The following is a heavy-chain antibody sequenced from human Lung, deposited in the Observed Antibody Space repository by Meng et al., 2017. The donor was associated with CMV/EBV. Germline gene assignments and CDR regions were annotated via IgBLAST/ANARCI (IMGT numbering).Heavy chain of an antibody. CDR2: TYYKSKWNH. CDR1: GASVSSNSAT. J-gene: IGHJ4*02. CDR3: ARVFGDITGYVFDY. Sequence: SXTXSLXCAISGASVSSNSATWNWIRQSPSRGLEWLGRTYYKSKWNHDYAVSVKSRISFNPDTSKNQFSLQLSSVTPEDTAVYYCARVFGDITGYVFDYWXQGKXVTVSS. D-gene: IGHD3-22*01. V-gene: IGHV6-1*01.